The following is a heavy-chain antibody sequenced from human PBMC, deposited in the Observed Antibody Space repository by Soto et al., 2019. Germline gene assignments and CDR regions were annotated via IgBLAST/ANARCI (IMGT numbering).Heavy chain of an antibody. Sequence: ESGPTLVNPTQTLTLTCTFSGFSLSTSGMCVSWIRQPPGKALEWLALIDWDDDKYYSTSLKTRLTISKDTSKNQVVLTMTNMDPVDTATYYCAHSLILWGSYRYVPNFDYWGQGTLVTVSS. D-gene: IGHD3-16*02. CDR2: IDWDDDK. J-gene: IGHJ4*02. V-gene: IGHV2-70*12. CDR3: AHSLILWGSYRYVPNFDY. CDR1: GFSLSTSGMC.